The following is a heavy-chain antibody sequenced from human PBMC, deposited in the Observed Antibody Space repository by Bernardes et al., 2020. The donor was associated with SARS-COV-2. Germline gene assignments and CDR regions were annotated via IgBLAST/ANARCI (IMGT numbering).Heavy chain of an antibody. CDR3: AKDRAGYGGYSDAFDV. Sequence: GGSLRLSCRTASEFTFDDYTMHWVRVIPGKGLEWVSLITWAGSTTSYGDSVRGRFTVSRDNSQNSLFLQMESLRVEDSALYFCAKDRAGYGGYSDAFDVWGQGTMVTVSP. CDR1: EFTFDDYT. D-gene: IGHD3-22*01. V-gene: IGHV3-43*01. J-gene: IGHJ3*01. CDR2: ITWAGSTT.